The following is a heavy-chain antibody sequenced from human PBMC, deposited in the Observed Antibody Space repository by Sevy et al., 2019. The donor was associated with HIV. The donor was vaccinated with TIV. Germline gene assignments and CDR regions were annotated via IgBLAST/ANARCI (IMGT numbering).Heavy chain of an antibody. Sequence: SETLSLTCTVFGGSISAYYWSWIRQSPGKGLEYVGYIYYTGSTYYNPSLKSRVTISIDTSKNQFSLRLTSVTAADTAMYYWPRAPPVRSGDDSLNWFDPWGQGTLVTVSS. CDR1: GGSISAYY. V-gene: IGHV4-59*01. CDR2: IYYTGST. J-gene: IGHJ5*02. D-gene: IGHD5-12*01. CDR3: PRAPPVRSGDDSLNWFDP.